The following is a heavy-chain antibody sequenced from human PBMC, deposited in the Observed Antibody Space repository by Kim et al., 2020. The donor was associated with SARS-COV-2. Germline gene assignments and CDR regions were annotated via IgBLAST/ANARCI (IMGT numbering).Heavy chain of an antibody. CDR2: INHSGST. CDR1: GGSFSGYY. V-gene: IGHV4-34*01. Sequence: SETLSLTCAVYGGSFSGYYWSWIRQPPGKGLEWIGEINHSGSTNYNPSLKSRVTISVDTSKNQFSLKLSSVTAADTAVYYCARGVVPIRPRRDGYNQGYWGQGTLVTVSS. J-gene: IGHJ4*02. CDR3: ARGVVPIRPRRDGYNQGY. D-gene: IGHD5-12*01.